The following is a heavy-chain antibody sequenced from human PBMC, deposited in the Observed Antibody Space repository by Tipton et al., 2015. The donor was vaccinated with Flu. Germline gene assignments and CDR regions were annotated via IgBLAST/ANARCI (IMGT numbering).Heavy chain of an antibody. D-gene: IGHD3-3*01. CDR1: GFTFTSFW. CDR2: IVQDGSEK. CDR3: ARGRSSYTASWSAPDF. V-gene: IGHV3-7*01. Sequence: SLRLSCAVSGFTFTSFWMNWVRQAPGKGLEWVANIVQDGSEKFYVDSVKGRFTISRDNAKSSVFLQMNSLRAEDTAVYYCARGRSSYTASWSAPDFWGQGALVIVSS. J-gene: IGHJ4*02.